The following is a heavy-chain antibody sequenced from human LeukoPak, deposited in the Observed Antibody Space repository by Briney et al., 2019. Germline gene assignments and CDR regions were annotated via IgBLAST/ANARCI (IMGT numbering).Heavy chain of an antibody. CDR1: GFTFSSYA. CDR3: ARAPGGFHGDYSPIGY. Sequence: PGMALRLSCAASGFTFSSYAMHWVRQAPGKGLQWLALTSDDGSAKYYADSVKGRFTISRDNSQNTLYLQMNSLRAEETAMYYCARAPGGFHGDYSPIGYWGQGTLVTVSS. CDR2: TSDDGSAK. J-gene: IGHJ4*02. V-gene: IGHV3-30-3*01. D-gene: IGHD4-17*01.